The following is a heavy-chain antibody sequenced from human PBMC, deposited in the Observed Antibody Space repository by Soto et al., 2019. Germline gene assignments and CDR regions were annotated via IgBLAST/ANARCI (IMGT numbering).Heavy chain of an antibody. Sequence: PSETLSLTCTVSGGSISSGGYYWSWIRQHPGKGLEWIGYIYYSGSTYYNPSLKSRVTISVDTSKNQFSLKLSSVTAADTAVYYCARDGGYYGSGSYHWFDPWGQGTLVTVSS. V-gene: IGHV4-31*03. CDR3: ARDGGYYGSGSYHWFDP. D-gene: IGHD3-10*01. CDR1: GGSISSGGYY. J-gene: IGHJ5*02. CDR2: IYYSGST.